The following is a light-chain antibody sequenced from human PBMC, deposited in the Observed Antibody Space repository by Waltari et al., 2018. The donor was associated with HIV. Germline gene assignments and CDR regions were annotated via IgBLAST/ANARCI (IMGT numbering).Light chain of an antibody. CDR2: GVS. CDR1: QSVSSSF. V-gene: IGKV3-20*01. CDR3: QQYGSSLFT. Sequence: EIVLTQSPGTLSLSPGERATLSCKASQSVSSSFLAWYQHKPGQAPRLLIYGVSTRATGVPDRFSGSGSGTDFTLIINRLEADDSALYYCQQYGSSLFTFGPGTRVDI. J-gene: IGKJ3*01.